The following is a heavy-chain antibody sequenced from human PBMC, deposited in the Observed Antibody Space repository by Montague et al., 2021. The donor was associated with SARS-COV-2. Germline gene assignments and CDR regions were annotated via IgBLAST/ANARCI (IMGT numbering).Heavy chain of an antibody. CDR1: GGSISGYY. Sequence: SETLSLTCTVSGGSISGYYWTWIRQPPGKGLEWIGYLFYNGDTNYNPSLKSRVSISVDTSKNQFSLKLIAVTAADTAVYFCATHRQHHNHWGQGAMVAVSP. CDR3: ATHRQHHNH. CDR2: LFYNGDT. J-gene: IGHJ5*02. V-gene: IGHV4-59*08. D-gene: IGHD6-13*01.